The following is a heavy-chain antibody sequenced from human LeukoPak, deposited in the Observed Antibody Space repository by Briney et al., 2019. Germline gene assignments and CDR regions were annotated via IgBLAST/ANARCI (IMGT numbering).Heavy chain of an antibody. CDR3: GLSGDSSGYERTDY. Sequence: KTSETLSLTCTVSGGSISSYYWSWIRQPPGKGLEWIGYIYYSGSTNYNPSLKSRVTISVDTSENQFSLKLSSVTAADTAVYYCGLSGDSSGYERTDYWGQGTLVTVSS. J-gene: IGHJ4*02. CDR2: IYYSGST. D-gene: IGHD3-22*01. CDR1: GGSISSYY. V-gene: IGHV4-59*01.